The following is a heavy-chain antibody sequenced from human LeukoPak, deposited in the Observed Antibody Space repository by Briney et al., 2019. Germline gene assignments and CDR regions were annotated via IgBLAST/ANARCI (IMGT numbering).Heavy chain of an antibody. CDR3: ARAIGITIFGVATSANWFDP. D-gene: IGHD3-3*01. Sequence: ASVKVSCTASGYTFTSYDINWVRQATGQGLEWMGWMNPNSGNTGYAQKFQGRVTMTRNTSISTAYMELSSLRSEDTAVYYCARAIGITIFGVATSANWFDPWGQGTLVTVSS. CDR1: GYTFTSYD. CDR2: MNPNSGNT. V-gene: IGHV1-8*01. J-gene: IGHJ5*02.